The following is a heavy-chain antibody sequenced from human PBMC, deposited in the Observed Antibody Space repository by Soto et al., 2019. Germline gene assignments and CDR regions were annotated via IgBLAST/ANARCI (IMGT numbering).Heavy chain of an antibody. Sequence: PGGSLRLSCAASGFTFSSYGMHWVRQAPGKGLEWVAVISYDGSNKYYADSVKGRFTISRDNSKNTLYLQMNSLRAEDTAVYYCAKDHPSTIFGVVNAYYYGMDVWGQGTTVTVSS. CDR1: GFTFSSYG. CDR2: ISYDGSNK. D-gene: IGHD3-3*01. V-gene: IGHV3-30*18. J-gene: IGHJ6*02. CDR3: AKDHPSTIFGVVNAYYYGMDV.